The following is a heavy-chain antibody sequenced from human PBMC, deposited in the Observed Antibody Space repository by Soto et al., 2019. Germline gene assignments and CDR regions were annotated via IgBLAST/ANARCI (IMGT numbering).Heavy chain of an antibody. CDR3: ARQDYLPHYFDY. Sequence: SETLSLTCTVSGGSISSYYWSWIRQPPGKGLEWIGYIYYSGSTNYNPSLKSRVTISVDTSKNQFSLKLSSVTAADTAVYYCARQDYLPHYFDYWGQGTLVTVSS. CDR2: IYYSGST. J-gene: IGHJ4*02. V-gene: IGHV4-59*08. CDR1: GGSISSYY. D-gene: IGHD3-16*01.